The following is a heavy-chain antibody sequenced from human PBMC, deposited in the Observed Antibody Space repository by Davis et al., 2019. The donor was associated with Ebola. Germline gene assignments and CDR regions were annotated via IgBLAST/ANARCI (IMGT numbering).Heavy chain of an antibody. V-gene: IGHV3-74*03. J-gene: IGHJ4*02. CDR1: AFTFSSDW. D-gene: IGHD4-17*01. CDR2: INSDGSDT. Sequence: PGGSLRLSCAASAFTFSSDWIHWVRQAPGEGLVWVSGINSDGSDTKYAGSVKGRFTISRDSAQNTLYLQVNSLRADDTAVYYCARGLSPTTETTDFDYWGQGILVSVSS. CDR3: ARGLSPTTETTDFDY.